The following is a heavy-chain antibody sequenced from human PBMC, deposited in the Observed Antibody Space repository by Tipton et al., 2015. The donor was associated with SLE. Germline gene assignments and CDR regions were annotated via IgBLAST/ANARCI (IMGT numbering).Heavy chain of an antibody. CDR1: GYTFTSYG. D-gene: IGHD6-13*01. V-gene: IGHV1-2*02. CDR3: ARDRWLQQLDHFDY. CDR2: INPNSGGT. Sequence: QVQLVQSGAEVKKPGASVKVSCKASGYTFTSYGISWVRQAPGQGLEWMGWINPNSGGTNYAQKFQGRVTMTRDTSISTAYMELSRLRSDDTAVYYCARDRWLQQLDHFDYWGQGTLVSVSS. J-gene: IGHJ4*02.